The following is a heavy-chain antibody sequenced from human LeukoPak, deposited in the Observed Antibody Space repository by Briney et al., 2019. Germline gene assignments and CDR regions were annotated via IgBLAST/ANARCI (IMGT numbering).Heavy chain of an antibody. CDR3: ARDIPYGLSYFDY. J-gene: IGHJ4*02. D-gene: IGHD2-2*02. CDR1: GFSFSSYT. V-gene: IGHV3-21*01. CDR2: ISSRSCNI. Sequence: GGSLRLSCAASGFSFSSYTMNWVRQAPGKGLEWVSSISSRSCNIYYTDSVKGRFTISRDNAKDSLYLQLNSLRAEDTAVYYCARDIPYGLSYFDYWGQGTLLTVSS.